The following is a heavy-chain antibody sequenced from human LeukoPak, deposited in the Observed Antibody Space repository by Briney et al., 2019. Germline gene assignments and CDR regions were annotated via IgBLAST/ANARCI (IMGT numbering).Heavy chain of an antibody. J-gene: IGHJ5*02. V-gene: IGHV3-48*02. CDR2: ITGSSNSI. Sequence: PGGSLILSCAASGFSFSIYSMSWVRQAPGRGLEWVSYITGSSNSIYYADSGKGRFTISRDNARNSLYLQMNSLRDEDTAVYYCATAFRAQGYCSGGSCYKYNCFDPWGQGTLVTVSS. CDR1: GFSFSIYS. CDR3: ATAFRAQGYCSGGSCYKYNCFDP. D-gene: IGHD2-15*01.